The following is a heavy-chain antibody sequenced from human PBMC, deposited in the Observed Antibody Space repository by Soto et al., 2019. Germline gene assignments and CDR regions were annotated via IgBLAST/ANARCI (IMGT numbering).Heavy chain of an antibody. Sequence: EVQLVESGGGLVKPGGSLRLSCAASGFTFSSYSMNWVRQAPGKGLEWVSSISSSRSYIYYADSVKGRFTITRYNGKNSLYLQMNSLRAEDTAVYYCAREVKAVAGTTDSGNASYWGQGTLVTVSS. CDR2: ISSSRSYI. CDR1: GFTFSSYS. D-gene: IGHD6-19*01. V-gene: IGHV3-21*01. J-gene: IGHJ4*02. CDR3: AREVKAVAGTTDSGNASY.